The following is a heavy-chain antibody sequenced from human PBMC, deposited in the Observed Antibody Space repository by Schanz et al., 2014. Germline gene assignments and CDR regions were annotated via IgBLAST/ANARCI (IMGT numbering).Heavy chain of an antibody. J-gene: IGHJ4*02. D-gene: IGHD3-10*01. CDR1: GFTLNNAW. CDR2: IKSKTDGGTR. Sequence: EVQLLESGGGLVQPGGSLRLSCAASGFTLNNAWMNWVRQAPGKGLQWVARIKSKTDGGTRDYAAPVKGRFTISTDDSKNTLYLQMNSLQTEDTAVYYCTADLWFGAVWGVWWGQGTLVTVSS. CDR3: TADLWFGAVWGVW. V-gene: IGHV3-15*01.